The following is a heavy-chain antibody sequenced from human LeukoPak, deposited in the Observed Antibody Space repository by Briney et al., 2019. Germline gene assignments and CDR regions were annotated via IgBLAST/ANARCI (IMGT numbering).Heavy chain of an antibody. CDR2: INPNSGGT. CDR3: ARTSYGSGSYYGNHDY. CDR1: GYTFTGYY. V-gene: IGHV1-2*02. Sequence: ASVKVSCKASGYTFTGYYMHWVRQAPGQGLEWMGWINPNSGGTNYAQKFQGRVTMTRDTSISTAYMELSRLRSDDTAVYYCARTSYGSGSYYGNHDYWGQGTLVTVSS. D-gene: IGHD3-10*01. J-gene: IGHJ4*02.